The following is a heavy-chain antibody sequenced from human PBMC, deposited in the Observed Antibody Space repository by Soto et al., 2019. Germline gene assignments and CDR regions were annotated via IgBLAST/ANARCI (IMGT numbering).Heavy chain of an antibody. J-gene: IGHJ6*02. CDR1: GCTFSSYA. D-gene: IGHD2-2*01. V-gene: IGHV1-69*13. Sequence: VAAVKVSCKASGCTFSSYAISWVRQAPGQGLEWMGGIIPIFGTANYAQKFQGRVTITADESTSTAYMELSSLRSEDTAVYYCARDDTNYLKDIVVVPAAKGMDVWGQGTTVTVSS. CDR3: ARDDTNYLKDIVVVPAAKGMDV. CDR2: IIPIFGTA.